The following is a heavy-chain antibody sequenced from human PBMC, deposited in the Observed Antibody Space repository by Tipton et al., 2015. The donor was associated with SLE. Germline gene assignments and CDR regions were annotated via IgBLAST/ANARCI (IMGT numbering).Heavy chain of an antibody. CDR2: VRYDGSYK. D-gene: IGHD3-16*01. V-gene: IGHV3-30*04. CDR3: ATGRGRDDGGIDAIDI. Sequence: SLRLSCAASGFTFSRYAMHWVRQAPGKGLEWMTFVRYDGSYKYYADSVKGRITISRDKSKNTVYLQINSLRTEDTAVYYCATGRGRDDGGIDAIDIWGQGTVVTVSS. J-gene: IGHJ3*02. CDR1: GFTFSRYA.